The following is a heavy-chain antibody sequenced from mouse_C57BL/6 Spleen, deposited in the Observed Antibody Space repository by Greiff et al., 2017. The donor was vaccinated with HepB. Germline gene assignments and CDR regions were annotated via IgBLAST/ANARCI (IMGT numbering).Heavy chain of an antibody. CDR3: ARWAPAQATNFDY. D-gene: IGHD3-2*02. CDR2: IYPGDGDT. J-gene: IGHJ2*01. Sequence: VKLVESGPELVKPGASVKISCKASGYAFSSSWMNWVKQRTGKGLEWIGRIYPGDGDTNYNGKFKGKATLTADKSSSTAYMQLSSLTSEDSAVYFCARWAPAQATNFDYWGQGTTLTVSS. V-gene: IGHV1-82*01. CDR1: GYAFSSSW.